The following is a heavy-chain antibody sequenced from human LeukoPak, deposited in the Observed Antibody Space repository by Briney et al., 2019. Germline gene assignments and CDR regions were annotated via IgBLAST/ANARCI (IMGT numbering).Heavy chain of an antibody. CDR3: ARAVGPFDY. CDR2: IWYDGTNK. V-gene: IGHV3-33*01. Sequence: GGSLRLSCAASGFTFSTYGMHWVRQAPGRGLEWVAVIWYDGTNKYHGDSVKGRFTISRDNSKNTLYLQMNSLRAEDTAVYYCARAVGPFDYWGQGTLVTVSS. CDR1: GFTFSTYG. J-gene: IGHJ4*02.